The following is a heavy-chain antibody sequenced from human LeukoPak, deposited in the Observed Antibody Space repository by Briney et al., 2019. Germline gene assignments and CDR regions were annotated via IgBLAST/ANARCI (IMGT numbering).Heavy chain of an antibody. D-gene: IGHD3-22*01. J-gene: IGHJ4*02. Sequence: ASVKVSCKASGYTFTSYGISWVRQAPGQGLEWMGWISAYNGNTNYAQKLQGRVTMTTDTSTSAAYMELRSLRSDDTAVYYCARDQESYYYGSSGYYFHWGQGTLVTVSS. CDR2: ISAYNGNT. V-gene: IGHV1-18*01. CDR1: GYTFTSYG. CDR3: ARDQESYYYGSSGYYFH.